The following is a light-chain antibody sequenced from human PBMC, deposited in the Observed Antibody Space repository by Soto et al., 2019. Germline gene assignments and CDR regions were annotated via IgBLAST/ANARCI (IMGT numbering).Light chain of an antibody. CDR1: SGHISYG. CDR3: QTWGTGSWV. CDR2: VNSDGSH. Sequence: QLVLTQSPSASASLGASVKLTCTLSSGHISYGIAWHQQQPEKGPRYLMKVNSDGSHSKGDGIPDRFSGSSSGAERYLTISSLQSEDEADYYCQTWGTGSWVFGGGTKLTVL. J-gene: IGLJ3*02. V-gene: IGLV4-69*01.